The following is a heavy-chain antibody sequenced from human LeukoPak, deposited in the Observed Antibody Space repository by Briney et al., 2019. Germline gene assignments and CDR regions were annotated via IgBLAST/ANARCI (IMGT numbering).Heavy chain of an antibody. D-gene: IGHD2-21*01. CDR3: ARDNSVRGEAWWFNP. J-gene: IGHJ5*02. Sequence: ASVKVSCKASGYTFTSNYMHWVRQAPGQGPEWMGVISPSGGSTTYAQKFQGRVTLTRDMSTSTDYLELSSLRSEDTGVYYCARDNSVRGEAWWFNPWGQGTLVTVSS. CDR1: GYTFTSNY. CDR2: ISPSGGST. V-gene: IGHV1-46*01.